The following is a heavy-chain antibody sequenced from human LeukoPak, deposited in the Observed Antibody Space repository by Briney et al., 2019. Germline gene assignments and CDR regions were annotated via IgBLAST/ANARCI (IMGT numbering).Heavy chain of an antibody. CDR3: AKSALLWFGELSD. CDR2: ISYDGSNK. Sequence: GGSLRLSCAASGFTFSSYGMHWVRQAPGKGLEWVAVISYDGSNKYYADSVKGRFTISRDNSKDTLYLQMNSLRAEDTAVYYCAKSALLWFGELSDWGQGTLVTVSS. J-gene: IGHJ4*02. V-gene: IGHV3-30*18. CDR1: GFTFSSYG. D-gene: IGHD3-10*01.